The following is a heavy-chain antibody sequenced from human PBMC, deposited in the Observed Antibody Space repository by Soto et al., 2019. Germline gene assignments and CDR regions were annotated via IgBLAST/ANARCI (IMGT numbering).Heavy chain of an antibody. CDR2: VSGYNGNT. D-gene: IGHD6-19*01. CDR3: ARDEGSHGFDS. Sequence: QVQLVQSGAEVKKPGASVWVSCKASGYTFTNYGISWVRQAPGQGLEWMGWVSGYNGNTNYAQKLWGRVTMTTDTSTSTAYMELRTLTSDDTAVYYCARDEGSHGFDSWGQGTLVTVSS. J-gene: IGHJ4*02. V-gene: IGHV1-18*04. CDR1: GYTFTNYG.